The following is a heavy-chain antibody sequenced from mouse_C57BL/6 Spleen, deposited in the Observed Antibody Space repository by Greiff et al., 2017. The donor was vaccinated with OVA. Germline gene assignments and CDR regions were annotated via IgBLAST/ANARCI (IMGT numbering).Heavy chain of an antibody. CDR2: IHPNSGST. J-gene: IGHJ2*01. V-gene: IGHV1-64*01. CDR1: GYTFTSYW. D-gene: IGHD3-3*01. CDR3: ARRGLGHFDY. Sequence: QVQLQQSGAELVKPGASVKLSCKASGYTFTSYWMHWVKQRPGQGLEWIGMIHPNSGSTNYNEKFKSKATLTVDKSSSTAYMQLSSLTSEDSAVYYCARRGLGHFDYWGQGTTLTVSS.